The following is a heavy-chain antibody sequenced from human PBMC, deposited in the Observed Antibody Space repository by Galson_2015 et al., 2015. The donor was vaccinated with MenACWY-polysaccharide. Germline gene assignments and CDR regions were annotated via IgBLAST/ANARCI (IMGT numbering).Heavy chain of an antibody. CDR3: AKDRGSGWLSY. CDR1: GFTFSSYA. D-gene: IGHD6-19*01. J-gene: IGHJ4*02. V-gene: IGHV3-23*01. CDR2: ISGSGGST. Sequence: SLRLSCAASGFTFSSYAMSWVRQAPGKGLEWVSAISGSGGSTYYADSVKGRFTISRDNSKNTLYLQMNSLRAEDTAVYCCAKDRGSGWLSYWGQGTLVTVSS.